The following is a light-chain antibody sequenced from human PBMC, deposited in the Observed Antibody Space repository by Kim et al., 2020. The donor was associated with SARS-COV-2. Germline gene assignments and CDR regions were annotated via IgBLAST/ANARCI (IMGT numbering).Light chain of an antibody. J-gene: IGLJ3*02. CDR3: SSYTSSTTLV. CDR1: SSDVGYYNY. CDR2: DVS. V-gene: IGLV2-14*04. Sequence: GQSLTISCTGTSSDVGYYNYVSWYQQHPGKAPNLIIYDVSNRPSGVSNRFSGSKSGNTASLTISGLQAEDEADYYCSSYTSSTTLVFGGGTQLTVL.